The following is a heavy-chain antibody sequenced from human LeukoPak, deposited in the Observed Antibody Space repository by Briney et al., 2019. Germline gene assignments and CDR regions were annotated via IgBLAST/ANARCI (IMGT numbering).Heavy chain of an antibody. CDR3: AREVPSPPYYYYGMDV. CDR1: GYTFTGYY. Sequence: ASVKVSCKASGYTFTGYYMHWVRQAPGQGLEWMGWINPNSGGTNYAQKFQGRVTMTRDTPISTAYMELSRLRSDDTAVYYCAREVPSPPYYYYGMDVWGQGTTVTVSS. J-gene: IGHJ6*02. V-gene: IGHV1-2*02. CDR2: INPNSGGT.